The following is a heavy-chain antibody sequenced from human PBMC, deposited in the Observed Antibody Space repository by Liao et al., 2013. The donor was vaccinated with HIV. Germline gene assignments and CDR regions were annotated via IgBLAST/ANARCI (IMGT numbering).Heavy chain of an antibody. D-gene: IGHD3-3*01. Sequence: QLQLQESGPGLVKPSETLSLTCTVSGGSISSSSYYWGWIRQPPGKGLEWIGSIYYSGSTYYNPSLRSRVTISLDTSKNQFSLKLSSVTAADTAMYYCARMGTSTEYYDMWSGYYSHVQQGTHFDHWGQGTLVTVSS. CDR2: IYYSGST. CDR3: ARMGTSTEYYDMWSGYYSHVQQGTHFDH. J-gene: IGHJ4*02. CDR1: GGSISSSSYY. V-gene: IGHV4-39*07.